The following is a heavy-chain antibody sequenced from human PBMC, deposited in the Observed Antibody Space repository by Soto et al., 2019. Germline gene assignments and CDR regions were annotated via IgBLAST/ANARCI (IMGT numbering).Heavy chain of an antibody. V-gene: IGHV1-69*06. J-gene: IGHJ4*02. CDR1: GGTFSSYA. CDR3: AREGRHFDF. CDR2: INPIFGTP. Sequence: SVKVSCKASGGTFSSYAISWVRQAPGQGLEWMGGINPIFGTPHYAQKYQGRVTITADTFTNTAYMEWTRLTSDDTAVYFCAREGRHFDFWGQGTLVTVSS.